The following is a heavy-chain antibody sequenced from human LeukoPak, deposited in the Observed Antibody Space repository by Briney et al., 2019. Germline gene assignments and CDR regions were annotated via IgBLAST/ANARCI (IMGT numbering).Heavy chain of an antibody. D-gene: IGHD1-14*01. V-gene: IGHV3-33*06. CDR1: RFSFSTYG. Sequence: GGSLRLTCEASRFSFSTYGMHWVRQAPGKGLEWVGLIWYDGSNKYYADSVQGRFTISRDNSNNTLYQQMNSLRAEDTAVYYCAKDHLSGIGMTGYFDLWGQGTLVTVSS. CDR3: AKDHLSGIGMTGYFDL. J-gene: IGHJ4*02. CDR2: IWYDGSNK.